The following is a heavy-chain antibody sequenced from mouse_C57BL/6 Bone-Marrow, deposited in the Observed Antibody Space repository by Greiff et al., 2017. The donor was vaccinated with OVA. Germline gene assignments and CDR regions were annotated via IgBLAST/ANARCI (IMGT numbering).Heavy chain of an antibody. J-gene: IGHJ3*01. V-gene: IGHV5-12*01. Sequence: EVMLVESGGGLVQPGGSLKLSCAASGFTFSDYYMYWVRQTPEKRLEWVAYISNGGGSTYYPDTVKGRFTISRDNAKNTLYLQMSRLKSEDTAMYYCARQTPAYWGQGTLVTVSA. CDR2: ISNGGGST. CDR3: ARQTPAY. CDR1: GFTFSDYY.